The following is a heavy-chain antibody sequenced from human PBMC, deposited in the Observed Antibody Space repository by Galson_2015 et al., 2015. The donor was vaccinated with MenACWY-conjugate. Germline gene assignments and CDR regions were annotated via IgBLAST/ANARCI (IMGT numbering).Heavy chain of an antibody. CDR3: AKGGLWYSSGWYSNYYYYGMDV. Sequence: SLRLSCAASGFTFSSYGMHWVRQAPGKGLEWVAVISYDGSTKYYADSVKGRFTISRDNSKNTLYLQMNSLRAEDTAVYYCAKGGLWYSSGWYSNYYYYGMDVWGQGTTVTVSS. V-gene: IGHV3-30*18. J-gene: IGHJ6*02. CDR1: GFTFSSYG. CDR2: ISYDGSTK. D-gene: IGHD6-19*01.